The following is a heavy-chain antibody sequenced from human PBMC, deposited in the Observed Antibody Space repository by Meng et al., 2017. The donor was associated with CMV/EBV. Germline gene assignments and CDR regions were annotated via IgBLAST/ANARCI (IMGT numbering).Heavy chain of an antibody. CDR3: TTGGDYDFWDFDY. CDR2: IKSKTDGGTT. J-gene: IGHJ4*02. Sequence: GESLKISCAASGFTFSNAWMSWVRQAPGKGLEWVGRIKSKTDGGTTDYAAPVKGRFTISRDDSKNTLYLQMNSLKTEDTAVYYCTTGGDYDFWDFDYWGQGTLVTAPQ. V-gene: IGHV3-15*01. CDR1: GFTFSNAW. D-gene: IGHD3-3*01.